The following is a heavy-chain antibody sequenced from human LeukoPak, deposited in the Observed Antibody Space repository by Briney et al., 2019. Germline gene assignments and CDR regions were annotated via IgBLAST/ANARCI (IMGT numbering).Heavy chain of an antibody. CDR3: ATDVRDEYSSGWYPIGY. V-gene: IGHV3-21*01. J-gene: IGHJ4*02. CDR1: GFTFSSYA. Sequence: PRGSLRLSCAASGFTFSSYAMSWVRQAPGKGLEWVSSISSGSRYIYYADSVKGRFTISRDNAKNSLCLQMNSLRAEDTAVYYCATDVRDEYSSGWYPIGYWGQGTLVTVSS. D-gene: IGHD6-19*01. CDR2: ISSGSRYI.